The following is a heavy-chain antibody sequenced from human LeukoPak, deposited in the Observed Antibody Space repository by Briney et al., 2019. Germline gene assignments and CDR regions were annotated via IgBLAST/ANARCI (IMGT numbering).Heavy chain of an antibody. J-gene: IGHJ4*02. Sequence: GGSLRLSCAASGFTFSSYAMSWVRQAPGKGLEWVSAISGSGGSTYYADSVKGRFTISRDNSKNTLYLQMNSLRAEDTAVYYCARDHEWELGLLDYWGQGTLVTVSS. CDR1: GFTFSSYA. V-gene: IGHV3-23*01. CDR2: ISGSGGST. D-gene: IGHD1-26*01. CDR3: ARDHEWELGLLDY.